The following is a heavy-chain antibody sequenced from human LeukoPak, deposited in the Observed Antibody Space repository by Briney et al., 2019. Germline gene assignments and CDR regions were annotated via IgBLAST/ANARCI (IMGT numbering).Heavy chain of an antibody. CDR2: ISSSSGTI. CDR1: GFTFSSYS. D-gene: IGHD3-22*01. Sequence: PGGSLRLSCAASGFTFSSYSMDWVRQAPGKGLEWISFISSSSGTIYYADSVKGRFTISRDNAKNSLYLLMNSLRTEDTAVYYCAATYYYDGSGDYWGQGTLVTVSS. CDR3: AATYYYDGSGDY. V-gene: IGHV3-48*04. J-gene: IGHJ4*02.